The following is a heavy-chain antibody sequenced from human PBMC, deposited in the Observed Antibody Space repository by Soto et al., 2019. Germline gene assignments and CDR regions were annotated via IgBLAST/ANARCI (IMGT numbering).Heavy chain of an antibody. Sequence: QVQLQESGPGLVKPSGTLSLTCAVSSGSISSSNWWSWVRQPPGKGLEWIGEIYHSGSTNYNPSLKSRATISVDKSKNQFSLKLSSVPAADTAVYYCARGAGYPAMARYMDVWGKGTTVTVSS. CDR1: SGSISSSNW. CDR2: IYHSGST. J-gene: IGHJ6*03. V-gene: IGHV4-4*02. D-gene: IGHD5-18*01. CDR3: ARGAGYPAMARYMDV.